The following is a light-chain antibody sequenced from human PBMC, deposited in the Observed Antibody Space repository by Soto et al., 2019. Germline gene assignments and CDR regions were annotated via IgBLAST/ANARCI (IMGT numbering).Light chain of an antibody. CDR3: SSYTSISTLYV. Sequence: QSVLTQPASVSVSPGQSITSSCTGTNSDVGGYNYVSWYQQHPGKAPELMIYEVSHRPSGVSNRFSGSKSDNTASLTISGLQAEDEADYYCSSYTSISTLYVFGTGTKVTVL. V-gene: IGLV2-14*01. CDR2: EVS. CDR1: NSDVGGYNY. J-gene: IGLJ1*01.